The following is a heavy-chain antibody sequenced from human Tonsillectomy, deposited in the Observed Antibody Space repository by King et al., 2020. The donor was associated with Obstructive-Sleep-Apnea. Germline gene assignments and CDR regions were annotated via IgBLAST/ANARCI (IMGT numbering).Heavy chain of an antibody. CDR3: TKGLRYSGYDLDH. V-gene: IGHV3-48*04. CDR2: ISSSGTTI. CDR1: GFTVSSSH. D-gene: IGHD5-12*01. J-gene: IGHJ4*02. Sequence: VQLVESGGGLVQPGESLRLSCSVSGFTVSSSHMNWVRQAPGKGLEWFSYISSSGTTIYFADSVKGRFTTSRDNAKNSLYPQMNSLRAEDTAVYYCTKGLRYSGYDLDHWGQGTLVTVSS.